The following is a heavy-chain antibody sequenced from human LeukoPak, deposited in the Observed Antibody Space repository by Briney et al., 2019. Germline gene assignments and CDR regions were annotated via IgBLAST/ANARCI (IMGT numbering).Heavy chain of an antibody. CDR3: ARFLGGACSTMACHNFVF. CDR1: GYTFTGYY. Sequence: GASVKVSCKASGYTFTGYYMHWVRQAPGQGLEWMGWANPNSGVTNYSPKFQGRVTMTRDTSISTAYMELRSLRYDDTAVYYCARFLGGACSTMACHNFVFWGQGTLVTVSS. J-gene: IGHJ4*02. D-gene: IGHD2-2*01. CDR2: ANPNSGVT. V-gene: IGHV1-2*02.